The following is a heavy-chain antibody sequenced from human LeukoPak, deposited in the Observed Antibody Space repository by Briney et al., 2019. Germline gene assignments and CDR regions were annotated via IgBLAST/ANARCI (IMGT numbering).Heavy chain of an antibody. CDR3: ARGSSSGYHPDY. CDR2: ISSSGSTI. D-gene: IGHD3-22*01. Sequence: LSLTCAVYGGSFSGYYMSWIRQAPGKGLEWVSYISSSGSTIYYADSVKGRFTISRDNAKKSLYLQMNSLRAEDTAFYYCARGSSSGYHPDYWGQGTLVTVSS. V-gene: IGHV3-11*01. J-gene: IGHJ4*02. CDR1: GGSFSGYY.